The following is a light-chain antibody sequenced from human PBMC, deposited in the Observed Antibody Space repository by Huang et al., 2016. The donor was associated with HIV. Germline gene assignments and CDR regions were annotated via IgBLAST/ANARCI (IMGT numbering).Light chain of an antibody. Sequence: EIVLTQSPGTLSVSPGERATLSCRAGQSVSSSYLAWYQQKPGQAPRLLIYGAFTRATGIPDRFIGSGSGTDFTLTISRLAPEDFAMYYCQHYGPSRWTFGQGTKVEIK. J-gene: IGKJ1*01. CDR2: GAF. CDR3: QHYGPSRWT. CDR1: QSVSSSY. V-gene: IGKV3-20*01.